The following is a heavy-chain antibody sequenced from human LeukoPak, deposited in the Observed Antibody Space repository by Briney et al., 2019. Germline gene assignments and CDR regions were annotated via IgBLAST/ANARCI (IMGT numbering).Heavy chain of an antibody. D-gene: IGHD1-1*01. CDR1: GYTFTSYG. CDR2: ISAYNGNT. CDR3: ARDRPHRVSPVTKAFDI. Sequence: GGSVQDSCMASGYTFTSYGISGVRQAPGQGVEWVGWISAYNGNTNYAQKLRGRVIMTTDTSKSTAYMELRRLRSDDTAVYFCARDRPHRVSPVTKAFDIWGQGTMVTVSS. J-gene: IGHJ3*02. V-gene: IGHV1-18*01.